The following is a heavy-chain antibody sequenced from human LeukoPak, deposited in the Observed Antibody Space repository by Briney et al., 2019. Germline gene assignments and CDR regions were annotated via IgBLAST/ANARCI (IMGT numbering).Heavy chain of an antibody. V-gene: IGHV3-21*01. Sequence: GGSLRLSCAASGFTFSSYSMNWVRQAPGKGLEWVSSISSSSSYIYYADSVKGRFTISRDNTKNSLYLQMNSLRAEDTAVYYCARGRRFGVAGYCSSTSCYTLDYWGQGTLVTVSS. CDR3: ARGRRFGVAGYCSSTSCYTLDY. CDR1: GFTFSSYS. J-gene: IGHJ4*02. CDR2: ISSSSSYI. D-gene: IGHD2-2*02.